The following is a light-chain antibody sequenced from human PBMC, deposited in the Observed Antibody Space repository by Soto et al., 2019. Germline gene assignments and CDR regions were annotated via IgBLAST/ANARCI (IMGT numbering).Light chain of an antibody. CDR1: QSINSW. CDR3: QQYITFPWT. Sequence: DIQMTQSPSTLSANVGDSVTIACRASQSINSWLGWYQQKPGKAPQLLIYDASILESGVPSRFSGSGSGTEFTLTISSLQPDDVAPSYCQQYITFPWTFGPGTKVELK. J-gene: IGKJ1*01. V-gene: IGKV1-5*01. CDR2: DAS.